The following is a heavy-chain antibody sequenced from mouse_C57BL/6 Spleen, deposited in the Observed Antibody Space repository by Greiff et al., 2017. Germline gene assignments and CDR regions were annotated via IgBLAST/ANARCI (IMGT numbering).Heavy chain of an antibody. Sequence: DVQLQESGPGLVKPSQSLSLTCSVSGYSITSGYYWNWIRQFPGNKLEWMGYISYDGSNNYNPSLKNRISITRDTSKNQFFLKLDSVTSEDTATDYCARVYGYDHYYAMDYWGQGTSVTVSS. J-gene: IGHJ4*01. CDR1: GYSITSGYY. V-gene: IGHV3-6*01. CDR3: ARVYGYDHYYAMDY. CDR2: ISYDGSN. D-gene: IGHD2-2*01.